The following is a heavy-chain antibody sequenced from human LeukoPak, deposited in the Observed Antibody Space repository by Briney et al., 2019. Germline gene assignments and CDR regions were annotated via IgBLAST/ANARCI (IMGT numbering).Heavy chain of an antibody. CDR3: ARAHILRFLEWPYYYCYMDV. D-gene: IGHD3-3*01. CDR2: INPNSGGT. CDR1: GYTFTGYY. Sequence: GASVKVSCKASGYTFTGYYMHWVRQAPGQGLEWMGWINPNSGGTNYAQKFQGRVTMTRDTSISTAYMELSRLRSDDTAVYYCARAHILRFLEWPYYYCYMDVWGKGTTVTVSS. V-gene: IGHV1-2*02. J-gene: IGHJ6*03.